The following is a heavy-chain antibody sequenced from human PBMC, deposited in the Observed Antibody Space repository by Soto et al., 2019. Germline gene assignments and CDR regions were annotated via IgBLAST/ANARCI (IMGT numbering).Heavy chain of an antibody. CDR3: ARYRREAVAGYTLDN. CDR2: IYYSGSA. CDR1: GGSISTYY. V-gene: IGHV4-59*01. J-gene: IGHJ4*02. D-gene: IGHD6-13*01. Sequence: ETLSLTCTVSGGSISTYYWNWIRQPPGKGLESIGYIYYSGSANYSPSLKSRVTISVDTSKNEFSLKVNSMTAADTAVYYCARYRREAVAGYTLDNWGQGILVTVS.